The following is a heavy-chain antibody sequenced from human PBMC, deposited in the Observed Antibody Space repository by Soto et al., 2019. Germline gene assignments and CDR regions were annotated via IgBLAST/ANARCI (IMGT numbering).Heavy chain of an antibody. Sequence: GGSLRLSCAASGFTFSSYWMSWVRQAPGKGLEWVANIKQDGSEKYYVDSVKGRFTISRDNAKNSLYLQMNSLRAEDTAVYYCARDPYSGSYNEGKYYYYGMDVWGQGTTVTVSS. CDR1: GFTFSSYW. CDR2: IKQDGSEK. J-gene: IGHJ6*02. CDR3: ARDPYSGSYNEGKYYYYGMDV. V-gene: IGHV3-7*05. D-gene: IGHD1-26*01.